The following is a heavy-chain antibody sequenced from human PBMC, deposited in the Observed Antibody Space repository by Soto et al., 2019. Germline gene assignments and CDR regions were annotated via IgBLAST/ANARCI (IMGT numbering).Heavy chain of an antibody. J-gene: IGHJ6*02. D-gene: IGHD2-8*01. CDR3: ARGHSTDCSNGVCSFFYNHEMDV. CDR2: INPKSGGT. Sequence: ASVKVSCKASGYSFTDYHIHWVRQAPGQGLEWLGRINPKSGGTSTAQKFQGWVTMTRDRSISTVYMELTRLRSDDTAVYFCARGHSTDCSNGVCSFFYNHEMDVWGQGTTVTVS. CDR1: GYSFTDYH. V-gene: IGHV1-2*04.